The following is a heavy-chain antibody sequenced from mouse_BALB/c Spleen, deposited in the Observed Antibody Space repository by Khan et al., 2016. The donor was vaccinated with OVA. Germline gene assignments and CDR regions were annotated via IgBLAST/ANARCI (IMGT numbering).Heavy chain of an antibody. CDR3: TSHGYVALFTY. CDR2: VDPFSGGT. CDR1: GYSFTSYY. D-gene: IGHD2-2*01. J-gene: IGHJ3*01. Sequence: VQLQQSGPELMKPSASVTISCKASGYSFTSYYLHWVMQSHGESLEWIGYVDPFSGGTTYNQKFTGKATLTVDKYSSTSYMHLSNLTSENSAIYYCTSHGYVALFTYWGQGTLVTVSS. V-gene: IGHV1S135*01.